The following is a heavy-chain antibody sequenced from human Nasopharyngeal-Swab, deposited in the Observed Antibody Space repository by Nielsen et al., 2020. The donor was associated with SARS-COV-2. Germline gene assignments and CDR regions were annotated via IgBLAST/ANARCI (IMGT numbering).Heavy chain of an antibody. CDR1: GGSISSYY. J-gene: IGHJ4*02. Sequence: GSLRLSCTVSGGSISSYYWSWIRQPPGKGLEWIGYIYYSGSTNYNPSLKSRVTISVDTSKNQFSLKLSSVTAADTAVYYCAISSGYYYPGFDYWGQGTLVTVSS. V-gene: IGHV4-59*01. D-gene: IGHD3-22*01. CDR2: IYYSGST. CDR3: AISSGYYYPGFDY.